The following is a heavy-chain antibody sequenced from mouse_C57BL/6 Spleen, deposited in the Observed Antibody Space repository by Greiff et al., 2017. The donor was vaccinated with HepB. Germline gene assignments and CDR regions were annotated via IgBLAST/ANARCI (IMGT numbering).Heavy chain of an antibody. Sequence: QVQLQQSGPELVKPGASVKISCKASGYAFSSSWMNWVKQRPGKGLEWIGRIYPGDGDTNYNGKFKGKATLTADKSSSTAYMQLSSLTSEDSAVYFCARSTVPRYAMDYWGQGTSVTVSS. J-gene: IGHJ4*01. V-gene: IGHV1-82*01. CDR3: ARSTVPRYAMDY. CDR2: IYPGDGDT. CDR1: GYAFSSSW. D-gene: IGHD1-1*01.